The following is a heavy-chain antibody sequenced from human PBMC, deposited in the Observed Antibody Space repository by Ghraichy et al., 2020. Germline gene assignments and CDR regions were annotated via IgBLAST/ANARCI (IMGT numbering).Heavy chain of an antibody. CDR3: ARDEGDGYNF. V-gene: IGHV4-59*01. D-gene: IGHD5-24*01. CDR2: IYYSGST. CDR1: GGSISSYY. Sequence: SETLSLTCTVSGGSISSYYWSWIRQPPGKGLEWIGYIYYSGSTNYNPSLKSRVTISVDTSKNQFSLKLSSVIAADTAVYYCARDEGDGYNFGGQGTLVTVSS. J-gene: IGHJ4*02.